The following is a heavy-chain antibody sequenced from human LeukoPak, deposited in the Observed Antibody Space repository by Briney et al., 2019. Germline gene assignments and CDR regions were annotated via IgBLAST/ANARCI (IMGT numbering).Heavy chain of an antibody. CDR3: ARDTAARFTMVRRVIDY. Sequence: ASVKVSCKASGYTFTSYGISWVRQAPGQGLEWMGWISAYNGNTNYAQKLQGRVTMTTDTSTSTAYMELRSLRSDDTAVYYCARDTAARFTMVRRVIDYWGQGTLVTVSS. J-gene: IGHJ4*02. V-gene: IGHV1-18*01. CDR2: ISAYNGNT. D-gene: IGHD3-10*01. CDR1: GYTFTSYG.